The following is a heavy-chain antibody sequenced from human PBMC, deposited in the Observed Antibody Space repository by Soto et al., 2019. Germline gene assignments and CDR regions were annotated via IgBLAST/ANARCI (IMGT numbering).Heavy chain of an antibody. J-gene: IGHJ6*02. V-gene: IGHV3-30*18. CDR2: ISYDGSNK. CDR3: AKGLTIFGVVIYYYYAMDV. CDR1: GFTFSSYG. D-gene: IGHD3-3*01. Sequence: WGSLRLSCAASGFTFSSYGMHWVRQAPGKGLEWVAIISYDGSNKYYADSVKGRFTISRDNSKNTLYLQMNSLRAEDTAVYYCAKGLTIFGVVIYYYYAMDVWGQGT.